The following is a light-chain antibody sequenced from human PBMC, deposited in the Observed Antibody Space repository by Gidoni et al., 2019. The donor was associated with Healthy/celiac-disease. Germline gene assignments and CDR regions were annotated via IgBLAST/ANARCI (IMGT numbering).Light chain of an antibody. Sequence: AIQLTQSPSSLSASVGDRVTITCRASQGISIALAWYQQKPGKAPKLLIYDASSLESGVPSRFSGSGSGTDFTLTISSLQTEDFATYYCQQFNNYLTFGQGTRLEIK. CDR2: DAS. CDR3: QQFNNYLT. CDR1: QGISIA. V-gene: IGKV1D-13*01. J-gene: IGKJ5*01.